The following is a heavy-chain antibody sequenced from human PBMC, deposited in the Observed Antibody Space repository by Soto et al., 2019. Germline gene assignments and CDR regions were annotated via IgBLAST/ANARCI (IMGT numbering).Heavy chain of an antibody. CDR1: GASITSTTYF. Sequence: PSETLSPTCSLSGASITSTTYFLAWSRQPPGKGLEWFGSLYYSATTHYNPSRKSRTTISVVRSRNQFSLLVSSVTAADTAVYYCARNLPRTGRLEYWAQGTVVPVSS. V-gene: IGHV4-39*01. CDR2: LYYSATT. J-gene: IGHJ4*02. CDR3: ARNLPRTGRLEY.